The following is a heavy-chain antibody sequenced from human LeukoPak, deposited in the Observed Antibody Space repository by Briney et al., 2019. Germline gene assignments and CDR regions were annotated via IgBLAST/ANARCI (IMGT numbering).Heavy chain of an antibody. CDR1: GYTFSIYG. D-gene: IGHD3-9*01. J-gene: IGHJ4*02. CDR2: IRGDNGDT. Sequence: ASVTVSCKTSGYTFSIYGITWVRQAPGQGREWVGWIRGDNGDTNYAQKLQGRVTMTTDTSTSTAYMELRSLGSDETAVYYCARVGLLTGYYFFDYWGQGTLVTVSS. V-gene: IGHV1-18*01. CDR3: ARVGLLTGYYFFDY.